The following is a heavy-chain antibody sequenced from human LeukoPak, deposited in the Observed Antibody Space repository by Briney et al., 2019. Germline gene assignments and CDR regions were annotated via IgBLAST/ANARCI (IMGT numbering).Heavy chain of an antibody. CDR3: AGRAYSSGWYGFDP. CDR1: GGSFSTYF. V-gene: IGHV4-59*12. D-gene: IGHD6-19*01. Sequence: ETLSLTCTISGGSFSTYFWSLIRQPPGKGLEWIGYISYSGSTNYNPSLRSRVTISVDMSKNQFSLKLSSVTAADTAVYYCAGRAYSSGWYGFDPWGQGTLVTVSS. CDR2: ISYSGST. J-gene: IGHJ5*02.